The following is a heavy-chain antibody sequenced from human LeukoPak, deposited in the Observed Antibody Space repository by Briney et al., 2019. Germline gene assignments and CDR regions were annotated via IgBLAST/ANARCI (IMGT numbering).Heavy chain of an antibody. CDR1: GGSISSYY. V-gene: IGHV4-4*07. J-gene: IGHJ6*02. Sequence: PSETLSLTCTVSGGSISSYYWSWIRQPAGKGLEWIGRIYTSGSTNYNPSLKSRVTMSVATSKHQFSLKLSSVTAADTAVYYCARETPDSSGWYWRSYYYYGMDVWGQGTTVTVSS. CDR2: IYTSGST. CDR3: ARETPDSSGWYWRSYYYYGMDV. D-gene: IGHD6-19*01.